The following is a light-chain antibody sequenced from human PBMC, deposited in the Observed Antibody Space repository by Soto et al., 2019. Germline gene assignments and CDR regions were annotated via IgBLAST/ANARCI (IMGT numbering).Light chain of an antibody. CDR2: GAS. CDR1: QSFTTQ. CDR3: QQYGGSNRT. J-gene: IGKJ1*01. Sequence: IVLTQSPGTLSLSPGERATLSCRASQSFTTQLAWYQQKPGQAPRLIIHGASSRATGVPDRITGSGSGTDFTPSISRLEPEDFEVYYCQQYGGSNRTFGQGSQVDIX. V-gene: IGKV3-20*01.